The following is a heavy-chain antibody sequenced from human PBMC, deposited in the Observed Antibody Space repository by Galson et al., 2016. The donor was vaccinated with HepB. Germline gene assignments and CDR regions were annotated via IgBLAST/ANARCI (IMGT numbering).Heavy chain of an antibody. CDR2: ITGSGGTT. CDR3: AKLGYCSVVTCQFYYYNYMDV. Sequence: SLRLSCAASGFIFSDYAMNWVRQTAGKGLAWVSGITGSGGTTYYADSVKGRFTISRDNSKNTLYWQMNSLRADDTAVYYCAKLGYCSVVTCQFYYYNYMDVWGQGTTFTVSS. CDR1: GFIFSDYA. D-gene: IGHD2-15*01. V-gene: IGHV3-23*01. J-gene: IGHJ6*02.